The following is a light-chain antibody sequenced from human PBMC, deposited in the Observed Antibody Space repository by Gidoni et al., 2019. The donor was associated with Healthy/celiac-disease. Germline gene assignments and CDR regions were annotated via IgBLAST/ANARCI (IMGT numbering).Light chain of an antibody. V-gene: IGLV1-44*01. J-gene: IGLJ2*01. CDR1: SSNIGSNT. CDR2: SNN. CDR3: AAWDDSLNVVV. Sequence: QSVLTQPPSASGTPGQGVTISCSGSSSNIGSNTVNWYQQLPGTAPKLLIYSNNQRPSGVPDRFSGSKSGTSASLAISGLQSEDEADYYCAAWDDSLNVVVFGGGTKLTVL.